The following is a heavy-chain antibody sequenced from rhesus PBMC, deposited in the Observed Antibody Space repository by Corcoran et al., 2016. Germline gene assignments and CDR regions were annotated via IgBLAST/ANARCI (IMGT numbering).Heavy chain of an antibody. J-gene: IGHJ4*01. CDR1: GGSISGYYY. Sequence: QVQLQQWGEGLVKPSETLSLTCAVYGGSISGYYYWSWIHQPQGKELEWIGYIYGDTASTHYNSSLKTRVTILQGTSKNQFSLKLSSVTAADTAVYYCARVNIAAALNFDYWGQGVQVTVSS. V-gene: IGHV4-73*01. CDR2: IYGDTAST. CDR3: ARVNIAAALNFDY. D-gene: IGHD6-43*01.